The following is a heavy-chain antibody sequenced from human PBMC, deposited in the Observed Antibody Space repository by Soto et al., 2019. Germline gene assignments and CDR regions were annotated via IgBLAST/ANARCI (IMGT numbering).Heavy chain of an antibody. J-gene: IGHJ4*02. CDR1: GFTFSSYG. Sequence: GGSLRLSCAASGFTFSSYGMHWVRQAPGKGLEWVAVISYDGSNKYYADSVKGRFTISRDNSKNTLYLQMNSLRAEDTAVYYCASRAPRNSGYDLALDYWGQGTLVTVSS. CDR2: ISYDGSNK. CDR3: ASRAPRNSGYDLALDY. V-gene: IGHV3-30*03. D-gene: IGHD5-12*01.